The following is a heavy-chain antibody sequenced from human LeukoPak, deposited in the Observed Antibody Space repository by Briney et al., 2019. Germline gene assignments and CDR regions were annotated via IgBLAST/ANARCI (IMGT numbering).Heavy chain of an antibody. V-gene: IGHV3-23*01. Sequence: GGSLRLSCAASGFTFSSYAMSWVRQAPGKGLEWVSAISGSGGSTYYADSVKGRFTISRDNSKNTLYLQMNSLRAEDTAVYYCAKETYYDILTGLGCYLDYWGQGTLVTVSS. CDR3: AKETYYDILTGLGCYLDY. CDR2: ISGSGGST. CDR1: GFTFSSYA. J-gene: IGHJ4*02. D-gene: IGHD3-9*01.